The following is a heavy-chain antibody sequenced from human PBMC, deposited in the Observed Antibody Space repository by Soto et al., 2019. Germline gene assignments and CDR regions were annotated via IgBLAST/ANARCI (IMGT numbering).Heavy chain of an antibody. CDR3: AKDHLETTVTTPSY. CDR1: GFTFNTYA. D-gene: IGHD4-17*01. CDR2: ISYDGSNK. V-gene: IGHV3-30-3*01. J-gene: IGHJ4*02. Sequence: GSLRLSCAASGFTFNTYAMHWVRQAPGKGLEWVAVISYDGSNKYYADSVKGRFTISRDNSKNTLYLQMDSLRAEDTAMYYCAKDHLETTVTTPSYWGQGTQVTVSS.